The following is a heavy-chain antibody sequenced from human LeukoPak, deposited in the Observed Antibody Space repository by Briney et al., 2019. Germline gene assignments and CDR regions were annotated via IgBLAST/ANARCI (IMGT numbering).Heavy chain of an antibody. D-gene: IGHD4-17*01. J-gene: IGHJ6*03. CDR1: GGSFSGYY. CDR3: ARGIQLRYYYYMDV. CDR2: INHSGST. Sequence: SETLSLTCAVYGGSFSGYYWSWIRQPPGKGLEWIGEINHSGSTNYNPSLKSRVTISVDTSKNQFSLKLSSVTAADTAVYYCARGIQLRYYYYMDVWGKGTTVTVSS. V-gene: IGHV4-34*01.